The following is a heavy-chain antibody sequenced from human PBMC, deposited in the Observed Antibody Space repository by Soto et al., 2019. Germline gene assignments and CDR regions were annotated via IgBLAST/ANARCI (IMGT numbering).Heavy chain of an antibody. D-gene: IGHD3-9*01. Sequence: GASVKVSCKASGYSFTTYYMHWVRQAPGQGLEWMGIINPNGGSTTYAQKFQGRVTMTRDTSTSSVYMELSSLRYEDTAVYYCARGRDILAGYDLSYYYGTDVWGQGTTVTVSS. CDR3: ARGRDILAGYDLSYYYGTDV. CDR1: GYSFTTYY. V-gene: IGHV1-46*03. CDR2: INPNGGST. J-gene: IGHJ6*02.